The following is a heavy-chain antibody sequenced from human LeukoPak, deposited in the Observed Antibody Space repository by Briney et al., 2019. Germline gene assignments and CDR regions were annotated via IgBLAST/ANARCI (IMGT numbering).Heavy chain of an antibody. CDR1: GFTFWSHS. Sequence: GGSLRLSCEASGFTFWSHSMTWVRQAPGKGLEWVSGTSGSGGSTYYAGSVKGRFTISRDNSKNTLYIQMNSLRVEDTAVYYCAKNGGGQCYSHLDSWGQGSLVTVSS. V-gene: IGHV3-23*01. D-gene: IGHD2-15*01. CDR2: TSGSGGST. J-gene: IGHJ4*02. CDR3: AKNGGGQCYSHLDS.